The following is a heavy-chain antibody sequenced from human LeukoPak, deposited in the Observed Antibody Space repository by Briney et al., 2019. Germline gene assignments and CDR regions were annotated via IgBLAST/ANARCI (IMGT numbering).Heavy chain of an antibody. V-gene: IGHV1-2*06. Sequence: ASVKVSCKASGYTXTGYYMHRVRQAPGQGLEWMGRINPNSGGTNYAQKFQGRVTMTKDTSISTGYMELSRLRSDDTAVYYCARAPLGYNWFDPWGQGTLVTVSS. CDR2: INPNSGGT. CDR1: GYTXTGYY. CDR3: ARAPLGYNWFDP. J-gene: IGHJ5*02. D-gene: IGHD3-10*01.